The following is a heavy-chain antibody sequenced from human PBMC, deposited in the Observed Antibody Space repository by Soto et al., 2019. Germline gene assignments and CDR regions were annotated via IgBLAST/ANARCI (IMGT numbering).Heavy chain of an antibody. Sequence: QVQLVESGGGLVKPGGSLRLSCAASGFTFSDYYMSWIRQAPGKGLEWVSCISNSGRTLYYADSMKGRFTISRDNAKNSLYLQINSLRSEDTAVYYCARDLVAVSGGVYSSSSGGYFFDFWGQGTLVTVSS. CDR2: ISNSGRTL. J-gene: IGHJ4*02. CDR3: ARDLVAVSGGVYSSSSGGYFFDF. V-gene: IGHV3-11*01. CDR1: GFTFSDYY. D-gene: IGHD6-6*01.